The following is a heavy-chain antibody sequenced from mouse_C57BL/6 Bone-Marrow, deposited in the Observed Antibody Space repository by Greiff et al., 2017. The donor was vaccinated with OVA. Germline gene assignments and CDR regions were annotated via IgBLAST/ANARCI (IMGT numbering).Heavy chain of an antibody. Sequence: EVKLMESGAELVRPGASVKLSCTASGFNIKDDYMHWVKQRPEQGLEWIGWIDPENGDTEYASKFQGKATITADTSSNTAYLQLSSLTSEDTAVYYCFTTVVPTFAMDYWGQGTSVTVSA. CDR3: FTTVVPTFAMDY. CDR1: GFNIKDDY. J-gene: IGHJ4*01. CDR2: IDPENGDT. D-gene: IGHD1-1*01. V-gene: IGHV14-4*01.